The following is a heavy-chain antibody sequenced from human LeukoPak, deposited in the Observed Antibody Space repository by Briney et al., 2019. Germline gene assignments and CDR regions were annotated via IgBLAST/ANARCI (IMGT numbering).Heavy chain of an antibody. V-gene: IGHV1-18*01. Sequence: ASVKVSCKASGYTFTSYGISWVRQAPGQGLEWMGWISAYNGNTNYAQKLQGRVTITRDTSASTAYMELSSLRSEDTAVYYCARVGYSGYDSRPVFDYWGQGTLVTVSS. D-gene: IGHD5-12*01. J-gene: IGHJ4*02. CDR3: ARVGYSGYDSRPVFDY. CDR2: ISAYNGNT. CDR1: GYTFTSYG.